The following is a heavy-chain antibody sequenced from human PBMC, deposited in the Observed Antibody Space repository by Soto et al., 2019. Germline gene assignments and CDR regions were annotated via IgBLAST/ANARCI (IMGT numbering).Heavy chain of an antibody. CDR1: GFTFSSYA. Sequence: GGSLRLSCAASGFTFSSYAMSWVRQAPGKGLEWVSAISGSGGSIYYADSVKCRFTISRDNSKNTLYLQMNSLRAEDTAVYYCANIPRSIAARPGYFDYWGQGTLVTVSS. CDR3: ANIPRSIAARPGYFDY. D-gene: IGHD6-6*01. J-gene: IGHJ4*02. CDR2: ISGSGGSI. V-gene: IGHV3-23*01.